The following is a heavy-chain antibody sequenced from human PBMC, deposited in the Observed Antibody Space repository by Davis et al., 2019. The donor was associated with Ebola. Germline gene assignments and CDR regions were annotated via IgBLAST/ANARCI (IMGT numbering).Heavy chain of an antibody. V-gene: IGHV1-69*10. Sequence: AASVKVSCKASGGAFISDGISWVRQARGRGLEWMGVIVPILGPPQYTQKYQGRLTITADRSTDTVYMELTSLTSEDTAVYYCARGVVSGRGFDEFDSWGQGTLVTVSS. D-gene: IGHD2-8*02. CDR1: GGAFISDG. J-gene: IGHJ4*02. CDR2: IVPILGPP. CDR3: ARGVVSGRGFDEFDS.